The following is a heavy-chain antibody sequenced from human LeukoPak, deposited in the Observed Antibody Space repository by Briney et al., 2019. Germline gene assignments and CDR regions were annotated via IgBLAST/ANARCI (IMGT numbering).Heavy chain of an antibody. CDR3: ARHLSDITSSPNY. CDR1: GYSFSSYW. D-gene: IGHD2-2*01. Sequence: GESLKISCKGSGYSFSSYWIAWVRQMPGKGLEWMGVIFPRVSRTTYSPSFQDQVTISADKSISTAYLQWTSLKASDTAMYYCARHLSDITSSPNYWGPGTLVTVSS. CDR2: IFPRVSRT. J-gene: IGHJ4*02. V-gene: IGHV5-51*01.